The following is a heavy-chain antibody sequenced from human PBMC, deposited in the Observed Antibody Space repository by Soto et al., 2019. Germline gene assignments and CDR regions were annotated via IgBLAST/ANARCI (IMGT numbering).Heavy chain of an antibody. V-gene: IGHV4-39*01. J-gene: IGHJ4*02. CDR3: ARHSIMMPTMIVALFDY. CDR1: GGSISSSSYY. Sequence: PSETLSLTCTVSGGSISSSSYYWGWIRQPPGKGLEWIGSIYYSGSTFYNPSLKSRVTISVDTSKNRFSLKLSSVTAADTAVYYCARHSIMMPTMIVALFDYWGQGTLVTVSS. D-gene: IGHD3-22*01. CDR2: IYYSGST.